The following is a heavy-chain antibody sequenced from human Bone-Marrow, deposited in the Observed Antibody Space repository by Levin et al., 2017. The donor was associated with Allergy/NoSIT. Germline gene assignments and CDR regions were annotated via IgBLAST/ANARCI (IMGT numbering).Heavy chain of an antibody. D-gene: IGHD3-3*01. V-gene: IGHV4-61*01. J-gene: IGHJ4*02. CDR1: GNSVSTDSFF. CDR2: LFHSGAT. Sequence: SETLSLTCTVSGNSVSTDSFFWSWIRQSPGKGLEWIGDLFHSGATTYNPSLKSRATISIDASKNQVSLTLTSMTSADTAVYYCAREVGDVWRGRGDNKFDSWGQGALVTVSS. CDR3: AREVGDVWRGRGDNKFDS.